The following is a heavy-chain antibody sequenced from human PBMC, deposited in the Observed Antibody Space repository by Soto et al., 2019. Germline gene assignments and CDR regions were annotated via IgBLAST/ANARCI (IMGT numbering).Heavy chain of an antibody. V-gene: IGHV4-30-4*01. CDR2: IYYSGST. J-gene: IGHJ4*02. Sequence: PSETLSLTCTVSGGSISSGDYYWSWIRQPPGKGLEWIGYIYYSGSTYYNPSLKSRVTISVDTSKNQFSLKLSSVTAADTAVYYCARVRGPIAARFDYWGQGTLVTVSS. D-gene: IGHD6-6*01. CDR3: ARVRGPIAARFDY. CDR1: GGSISSGDYY.